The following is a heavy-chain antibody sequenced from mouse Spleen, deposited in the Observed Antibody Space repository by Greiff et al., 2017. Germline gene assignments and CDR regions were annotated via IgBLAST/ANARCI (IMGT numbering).Heavy chain of an antibody. V-gene: IGHV1S56*01. J-gene: IGHJ4*01. D-gene: IGHD1-1*01. Sequence: VQLQQSGPELVKPGASVKMSCKASGYTFTSYYIHWVKQRPGQGLEWIGWIYPGDGSTKYNEKFKGKTTLTADKSSSTAYMLLSSLTSEDSAIYFCARGYYGSSYEAMDYWGQGTSVTVSS. CDR1: GYTFTSYY. CDR3: ARGYYGSSYEAMDY. CDR2: IYPGDGST.